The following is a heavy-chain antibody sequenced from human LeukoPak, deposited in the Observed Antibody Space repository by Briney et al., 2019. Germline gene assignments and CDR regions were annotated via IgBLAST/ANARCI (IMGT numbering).Heavy chain of an antibody. V-gene: IGHV2-5*02. CDR2: VYWDDDK. J-gene: IGHJ4*02. CDR3: ARPYFFGSGLYFDY. Sequence: SGPTLVNPTQTLTLTCTFSGFSLSTTGVGVGWIRQPPGKALEWLAHVYWDDDKRYSPSLKTRLTITKDASKNQVVLTMTNMDPVDTATYFCARPYFFGSGLYFDYWGQGSLVTVSS. D-gene: IGHD3-10*01. CDR1: GFSLSTTGVG.